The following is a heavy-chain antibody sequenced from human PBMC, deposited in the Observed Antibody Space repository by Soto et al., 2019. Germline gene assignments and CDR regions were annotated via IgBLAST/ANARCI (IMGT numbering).Heavy chain of an antibody. D-gene: IGHD4-4*01. J-gene: IGHJ3*02. CDR2: ISAYNGNT. CDR3: ARELATITLDAFDI. Sequence: ASVKVSCKASGYTFTSYGISWVRQAPGQGLEWMGWISAYNGNTNYAQKLQGRVTMTTDTSTSTAYMELRSLRSDDTAVYYCARELATITLDAFDIWGQGTMVTVSS. V-gene: IGHV1-18*01. CDR1: GYTFTSYG.